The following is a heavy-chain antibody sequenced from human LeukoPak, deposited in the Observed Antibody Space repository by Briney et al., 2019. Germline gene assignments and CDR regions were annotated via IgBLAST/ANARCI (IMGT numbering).Heavy chain of an antibody. CDR2: ISSSGSTI. D-gene: IGHD2-2*01. CDR3: ARVDYQYCSSTSCSDY. Sequence: GGSLRLSCAASGFTFSSYEMNWVRQAPGKGLEWVSYISSSGSTIYYADSVKGRFTISRDNAKNSLYLQMNSLRAEDTAVYYCARVDYQYCSSTSCSDYWGQGTLVTVSS. CDR1: GFTFSSYE. J-gene: IGHJ4*02. V-gene: IGHV3-48*03.